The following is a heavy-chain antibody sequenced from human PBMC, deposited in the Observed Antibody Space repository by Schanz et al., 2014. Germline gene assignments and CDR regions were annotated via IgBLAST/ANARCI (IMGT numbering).Heavy chain of an antibody. Sequence: QVQLVESGGGVVQPGTSLRLSCAASGFTFRGHAMHWVRQAPGQGLEKVAVTSTDGTKTYYAASVRGRFTISRDNSXXXXYLQMNSLRSEXXXXXXXTRDRGALINHNDXXXLWGQGTMVSVSS. V-gene: IGHV3-30*04. D-gene: IGHD2-8*01. CDR2: TSTDGTKT. CDR1: GFTFRGHA. CDR3: TRDRGALINHNDXXXL. J-gene: IGHJ3*01.